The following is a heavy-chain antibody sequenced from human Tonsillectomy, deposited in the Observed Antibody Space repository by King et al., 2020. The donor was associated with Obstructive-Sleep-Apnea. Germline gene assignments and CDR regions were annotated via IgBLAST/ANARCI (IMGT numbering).Heavy chain of an antibody. V-gene: IGHV4-59*01. CDR3: ARDLITYYYDSSGYYDAFDI. Sequence: QLQESGPGLVKPSETLSLTYTVSGGSISNYYWSWLRQPPGKGLEWIAYIYYSGTTNYNPSLKSRVTISVDTSKNQFSLKLSSVTAADTAVYYCARDLITYYYDSSGYYDAFDIWDQGTMVTVSS. CDR1: GGSISNYY. CDR2: IYYSGTT. J-gene: IGHJ3*02. D-gene: IGHD3-22*01.